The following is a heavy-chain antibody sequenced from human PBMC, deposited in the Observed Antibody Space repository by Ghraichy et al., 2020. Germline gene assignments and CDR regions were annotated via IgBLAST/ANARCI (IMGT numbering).Heavy chain of an antibody. D-gene: IGHD4-17*01. CDR2: INHSGST. Sequence: SETLSLTCAVYGGSFSGYYWSWIRQPPGKGLEWIGEINHSGSTNYNPSLKSRVTISVDTSKNQFSLKLSSVTAADTAVYYCARGATVTTSWFDPWGQGTLVTVSS. CDR3: ARGATVTTSWFDP. J-gene: IGHJ5*02. V-gene: IGHV4-34*01. CDR1: GGSFSGYY.